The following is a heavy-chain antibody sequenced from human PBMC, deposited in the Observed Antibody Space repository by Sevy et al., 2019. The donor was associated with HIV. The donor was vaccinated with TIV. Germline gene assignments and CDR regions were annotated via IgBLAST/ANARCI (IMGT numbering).Heavy chain of an antibody. CDR2: FYYSGNT. Sequence: SETLSLTCTVSGGSITSGGYYWNWLRQHPGKGLEWIGYFYYSGNTYYTPSLKSRVTISVDTSKKQFSLGLSSVTAADTAVYYCARAVAYPDAFDIWGQGTMVTVSS. D-gene: IGHD2-21*01. CDR1: GGSITSGGYY. V-gene: IGHV4-31*03. CDR3: ARAVAYPDAFDI. J-gene: IGHJ3*02.